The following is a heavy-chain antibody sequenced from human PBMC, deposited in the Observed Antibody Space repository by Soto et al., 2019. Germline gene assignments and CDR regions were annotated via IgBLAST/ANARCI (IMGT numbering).Heavy chain of an antibody. CDR2: ISGSGGST. J-gene: IGHJ6*03. V-gene: IGHV3-23*01. D-gene: IGHD2-8*01. Sequence: EVQLLESGGGLVQPGGSLRLSCAASGFTFSSYAMSWVRQAPGKGLEWVSAISGSGGSTYYADSVKGRFTISRDNSKKTLYLQMSSLRAEDTAVYYCAKFYGVLVAPAPYYYYYYMDVWGKGTTVTVSS. CDR1: GFTFSSYA. CDR3: AKFYGVLVAPAPYYYYYYMDV.